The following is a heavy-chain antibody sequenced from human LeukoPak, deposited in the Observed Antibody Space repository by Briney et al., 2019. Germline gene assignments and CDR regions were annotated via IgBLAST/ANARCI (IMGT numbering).Heavy chain of an antibody. V-gene: IGHV3-30*13. J-gene: IGHJ2*01. CDR3: ARPNDYGDYRYFDL. D-gene: IGHD4-17*01. Sequence: DSVKGRFSISRDNSRNRMYLQMSSLRPEDTAVYYCARPNDYGDYRYFDLRGRGTLVTVFS.